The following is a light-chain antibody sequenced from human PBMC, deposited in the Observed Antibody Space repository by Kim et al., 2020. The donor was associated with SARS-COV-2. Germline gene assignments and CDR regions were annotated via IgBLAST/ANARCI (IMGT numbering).Light chain of an antibody. CDR2: YDS. CDR1: NIGSKS. CDR3: QVWDSSSDHPV. Sequence: SYELTQPPSVSVAPGKTARITCGGNNIGSKSVHWYQPKPGQAPVLVIYYDSDRPSGIPERFSGSNAGNTATLTISRVEAGDEADYYCQVWDSSSDHPVFGGGTQLNVL. J-gene: IGLJ2*01. V-gene: IGLV3-21*04.